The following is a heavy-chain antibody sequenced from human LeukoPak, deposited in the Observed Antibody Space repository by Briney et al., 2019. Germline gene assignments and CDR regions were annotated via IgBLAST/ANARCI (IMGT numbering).Heavy chain of an antibody. V-gene: IGHV1-69*13. CDR2: IIPIFGTA. J-gene: IGHJ4*02. Sequence: SVKVSCKASGGTFSSYAISWVRQAPGQGLGWMGGIIPIFGTANYAQKFQGRVTITADESTSTAYMELSSLRSEDTAVYYCARGDYGVNSGVYFDYWGQGTLVTVSS. CDR3: ARGDYGVNSGVYFDY. CDR1: GGTFSSYA. D-gene: IGHD4-23*01.